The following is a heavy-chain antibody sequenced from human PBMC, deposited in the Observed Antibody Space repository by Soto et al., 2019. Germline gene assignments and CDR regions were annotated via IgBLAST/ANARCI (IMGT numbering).Heavy chain of an antibody. CDR2: IYWDDDE. V-gene: IGHV2-5*02. Sequence: QITLKESGPTLVKPTQTLTLTCTFSGFSISTSGVGVGWIRQPPGKALEWLALIYWDDDERYSPSLKSRLTTPKATSINQVVLTMTHLDPVDTATYYSAHRTPRGYSSGTNFYGNWFDPWGPRPLVTVSS. J-gene: IGHJ5*02. CDR3: AHRTPRGYSSGTNFYGNWFDP. D-gene: IGHD2-2*01. CDR1: GFSISTSGVG.